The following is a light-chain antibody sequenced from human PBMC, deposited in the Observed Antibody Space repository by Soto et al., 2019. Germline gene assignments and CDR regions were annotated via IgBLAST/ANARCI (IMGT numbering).Light chain of an antibody. CDR3: QHYDIWPPWT. V-gene: IGKV3-15*01. CDR1: QSVGSN. J-gene: IGKJ1*01. CDR2: SAS. Sequence: EIVMTQSPASLSVSPGERATLSCRASQSVGSNLAWYQHKPGQAPRLLFYSASTRATGLPARFSASGSGTEFTLTISSLQSEDFAVYYCQHYDIWPPWTFGQGTKVEIK.